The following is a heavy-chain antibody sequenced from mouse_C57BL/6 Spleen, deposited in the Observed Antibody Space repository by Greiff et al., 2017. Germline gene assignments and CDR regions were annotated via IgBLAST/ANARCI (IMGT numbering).Heavy chain of an antibody. CDR2: ISYDGSN. Sequence: ESGPGLVKPSQSLSLTCSVTGYSITSGYYWNWIRQFPGNKLEWMGYISYDGSNNSNPSLKNRISITRDTSKNQFFLKLNSVTTEDTATYYCARADGYRYYFDYWGQGTTLTVSS. V-gene: IGHV3-6*01. D-gene: IGHD2-3*01. CDR1: GYSITSGYY. J-gene: IGHJ2*01. CDR3: ARADGYRYYFDY.